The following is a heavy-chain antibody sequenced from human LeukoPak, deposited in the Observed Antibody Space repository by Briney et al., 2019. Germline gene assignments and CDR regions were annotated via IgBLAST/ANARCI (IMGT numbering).Heavy chain of an antibody. J-gene: IGHJ4*02. V-gene: IGHV4-39*01. CDR1: GDSISSSNFY. Sequence: ASETLSLTCTVSGDSISSSNFYWGRIRQPPGKGLQWIGSIFYSGSTYYNPSLKSRVTISVDTSKNQFSLKLSSVTAADTAVYYCARMRRDSWYLYYWGQGILVTVSS. CDR3: ARMRRDSWYLYY. CDR2: IFYSGST. D-gene: IGHD6-13*01.